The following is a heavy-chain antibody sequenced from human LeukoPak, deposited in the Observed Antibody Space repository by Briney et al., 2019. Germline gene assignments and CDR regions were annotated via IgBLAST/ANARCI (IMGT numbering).Heavy chain of an antibody. CDR1: GFTFSDYY. D-gene: IGHD3-10*01. Sequence: GGSLRLSCAASGFTFSDYYMSWIRQAPEKGLEWVSYISSSGSTIYYADSVKGRFTISRDNAKNSLYLQMNSLRAEDTAVYYCARDLYYYGSGTRGPFDYWGQGTLVTVSS. V-gene: IGHV3-11*01. J-gene: IGHJ4*02. CDR2: ISSSGSTI. CDR3: ARDLYYYGSGTRGPFDY.